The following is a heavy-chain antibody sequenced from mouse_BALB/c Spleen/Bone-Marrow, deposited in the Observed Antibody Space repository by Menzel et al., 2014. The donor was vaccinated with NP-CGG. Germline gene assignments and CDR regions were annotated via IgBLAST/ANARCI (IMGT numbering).Heavy chain of an antibody. CDR2: IDTSDSYT. V-gene: IGHV1-69*01. J-gene: IGHJ1*01. Sequence: VQLQQSGAELVMPGASVKMSCKASGYTFTDYWMHWVKQRPGQGLEWIGAIDTSDSYTSYNQKFKGKATLTVDKSSSTAYMQLSSLTSEDSAVYFCARNYYGRCWYIDVWGAGTTVTVSS. CDR1: GYTFTDYW. CDR3: ARNYYGRCWYIDV. D-gene: IGHD1-1*01.